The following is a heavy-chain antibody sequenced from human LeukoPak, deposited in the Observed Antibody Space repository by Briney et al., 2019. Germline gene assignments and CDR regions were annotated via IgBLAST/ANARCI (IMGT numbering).Heavy chain of an antibody. CDR3: ARDCYYDSSGYYYYYYYYYGMDV. V-gene: IGHV3-33*08. D-gene: IGHD3-22*01. J-gene: IGHJ6*02. CDR1: GFTFSSYA. Sequence: SGGSLRLSCAASGFTFSSYAMHWVRQAPGKGLEWVAVIWYDGSNKYYADSVKGRFTISRDNSKNTLYLQMNSLRAEDTAVYYCARDCYYDSSGYYYYYYYYYGMDVWGQGTTVTVSS. CDR2: IWYDGSNK.